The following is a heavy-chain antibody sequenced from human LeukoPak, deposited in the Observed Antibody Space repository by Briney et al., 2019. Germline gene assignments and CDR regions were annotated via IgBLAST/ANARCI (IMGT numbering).Heavy chain of an antibody. CDR3: AKANDYDFWSGYDY. Sequence: GGSLRLSCAASGFTFSSYWMHWVRQAPGKGPVWVSRINTDGISTSYADSVKGRFTISRDNAKNTLYLQMNSLRAEDMALYYCAKANDYDFWSGYDYWGQGTLVTVSS. D-gene: IGHD3-3*01. J-gene: IGHJ4*02. CDR1: GFTFSSYW. V-gene: IGHV3-74*01. CDR2: INTDGIST.